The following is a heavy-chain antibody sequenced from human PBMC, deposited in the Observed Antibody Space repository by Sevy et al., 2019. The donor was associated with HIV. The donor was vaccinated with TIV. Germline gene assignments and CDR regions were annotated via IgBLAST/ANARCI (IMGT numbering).Heavy chain of an antibody. Sequence: SETLSLTCAVYGGSFSGYYWSWIRQPPGKGLEWIGEINHSGSTNYNPSLKSRVTISVDTSKNRFSLKLSSVTAADTAVYYCARQTLGYSGDYWGQGTLVTVSS. D-gene: IGHD3-22*01. CDR1: GGSFSGYY. J-gene: IGHJ4*02. CDR3: ARQTLGYSGDY. CDR2: INHSGST. V-gene: IGHV4-34*01.